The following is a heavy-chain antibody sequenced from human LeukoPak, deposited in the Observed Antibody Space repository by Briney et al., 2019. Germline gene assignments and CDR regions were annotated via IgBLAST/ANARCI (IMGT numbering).Heavy chain of an antibody. V-gene: IGHV4-30-4*08. CDR1: GGSISGSDYY. D-gene: IGHD1-1*01. Sequence: PSETLSLTCTVSGGSISGSDYYWSWIRQPPGKGLEWIGYIYYTGSTYYNPSLESRVSISLDTSRNQFSLNLSSVTAADTAVYYCVRAPSPSYWNYWGQGTLVTVSS. CDR2: IYYTGST. J-gene: IGHJ4*02. CDR3: VRAPSPSYWNY.